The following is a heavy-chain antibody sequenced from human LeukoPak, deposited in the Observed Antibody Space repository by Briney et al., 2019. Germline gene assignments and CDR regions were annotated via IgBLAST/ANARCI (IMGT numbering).Heavy chain of an antibody. V-gene: IGHV3-30*02. CDR1: GFTFRSYG. CDR2: IWYDEITK. CDR3: ARDERYDSSGYPFDY. D-gene: IGHD3-22*01. J-gene: IGHJ4*02. Sequence: GGSLRLSCVASGFTFRSYGIHWVRQAPGKGLEWLAFIWYDEITKNYADSVKGRFTISRDNSKNTLYVQMNSLRPDGTAVYYCARDERYDSSGYPFDYWGQGTLVTVSS.